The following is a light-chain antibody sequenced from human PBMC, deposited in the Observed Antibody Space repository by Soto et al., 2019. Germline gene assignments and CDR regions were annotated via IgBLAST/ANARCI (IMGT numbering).Light chain of an antibody. Sequence: EIVMTQSPATLSVSPGERANLSCRASQSVSSNLAWYQQKPGQAPRLLIYGASTRATGIPARFSGSGSGTDFTLTISSLQSEDFAVYYFQQYNNLWTFGQGTKVEIK. J-gene: IGKJ1*01. CDR3: QQYNNLWT. CDR2: GAS. CDR1: QSVSSN. V-gene: IGKV3-15*01.